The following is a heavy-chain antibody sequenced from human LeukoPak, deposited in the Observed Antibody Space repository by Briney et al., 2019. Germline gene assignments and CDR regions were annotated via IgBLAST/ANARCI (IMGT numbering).Heavy chain of an antibody. Sequence: GESLKISCKGSGYTFTTYWIAWVRQMPGEGLEWMGIIYPGDSETRYSPSFQGQVTISADKSITTAYLRWGSLKASDTAMYYCTRSPRDGHHVAFDIWGQGTMVTVFS. V-gene: IGHV5-51*01. D-gene: IGHD5-24*01. CDR2: IYPGDSET. CDR3: TRSPRDGHHVAFDI. CDR1: GYTFTTYW. J-gene: IGHJ3*02.